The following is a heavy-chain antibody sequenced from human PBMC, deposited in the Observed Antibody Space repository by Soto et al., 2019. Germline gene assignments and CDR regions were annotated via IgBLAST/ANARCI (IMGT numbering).Heavy chain of an antibody. J-gene: IGHJ4*02. CDR3: ARHRSIAVAADFDY. CDR2: IYYSGST. Sequence: SETLSLTCTVSGGSISSYYWSWIRQPPGKGLEWIGYIYYSGSTNYNPSLKSRVTISVDTSKNQFSLKLSSVTAADTAVYYCARHRSIAVAADFDYWGQGTLVTVSS. V-gene: IGHV4-59*08. CDR1: GGSISSYY. D-gene: IGHD6-19*01.